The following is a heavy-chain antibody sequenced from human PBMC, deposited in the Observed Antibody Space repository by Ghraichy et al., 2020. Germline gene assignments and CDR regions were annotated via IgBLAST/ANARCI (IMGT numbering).Heavy chain of an antibody. CDR2: INTNTGNP. V-gene: IGHV7-4-1*02. J-gene: IGHJ6*02. D-gene: IGHD6-13*01. CDR3: ARGVEQLAHYYYYGMDV. Sequence: ASVKVSCKASGYTFTSYAMNWVRQAPGQGLEWMGWINTNTGNPTYAQGFTGRFVFSLDTSVSTAYLQISSLKAEDTAVYYCARGVEQLAHYYYYGMDVWGQGTTVTVSS. CDR1: GYTFTSYA.